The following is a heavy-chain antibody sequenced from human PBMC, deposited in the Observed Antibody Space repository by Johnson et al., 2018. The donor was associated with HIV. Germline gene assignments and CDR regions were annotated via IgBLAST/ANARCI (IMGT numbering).Heavy chain of an antibody. D-gene: IGHD3-22*01. CDR3: AKEAGRSLSYYYDIADASDV. J-gene: IGHJ3*01. V-gene: IGHV3-30*19. CDR2: ISYDGSNK. CDR1: GFTFSSYG. Sequence: QMQLVESGGGVVQPGRSLRLSCEASGFTFSSYGMHWVRQAPGKGLEWVAVISYDGSNKYYADSVKGRCTISRDNSKNTLYRQMNSLRAEDTAGYYCAKEAGRSLSYYYDIADASDVWGQGTMVTVSS.